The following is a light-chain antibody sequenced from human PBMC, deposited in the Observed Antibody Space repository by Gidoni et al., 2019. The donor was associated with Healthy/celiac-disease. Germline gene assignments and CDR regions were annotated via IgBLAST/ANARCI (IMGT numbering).Light chain of an antibody. CDR3: SSYTSGSTLV. CDR2: EVS. CDR1: SSDVGGYNY. Sequence: QSALTQPASVSGSPGQSITISCTRTSSDVGGYNYVSWYQQHPGKAPKLMIYEVSYRPSGVSNRFSGSKSGNTASLTISGLQAEDEADYYCSSYTSGSTLVFGGGTKLTVL. V-gene: IGLV2-14*01. J-gene: IGLJ3*02.